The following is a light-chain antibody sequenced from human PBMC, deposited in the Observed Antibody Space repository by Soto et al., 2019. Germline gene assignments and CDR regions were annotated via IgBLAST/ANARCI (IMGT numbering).Light chain of an antibody. J-gene: IGKJ4*01. CDR2: AAS. CDR1: QVISNS. CDR3: QQANSFPLT. V-gene: IGKV1-12*01. Sequence: DVQMTQSPSSVSASVGDRVTLPRRASQVISNSLAWYQQTPGKGPKPLIYAASSLQSGVPSRFSGRGSGTDFTLTISSLQPEDFATYYCQQANSFPLTFGGGTKVDIK.